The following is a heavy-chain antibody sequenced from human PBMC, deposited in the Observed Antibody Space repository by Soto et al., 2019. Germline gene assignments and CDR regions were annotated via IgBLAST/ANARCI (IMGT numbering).Heavy chain of an antibody. CDR2: IKSKADGGAR. Sequence: EVQLVESGGDLVKPGGSLRLSCVTSGFMFSSAWMSWVRQAPGKGLEWVGRIKSKADGGARDYAATVKGRFSISRDDSKNTLYLQMNSLSAEDTAVYYCVEGWNDFWGQGTLVTVSS. CDR1: GFMFSSAW. CDR3: VEGWNDF. V-gene: IGHV3-15*01. D-gene: IGHD1-1*01. J-gene: IGHJ4*02.